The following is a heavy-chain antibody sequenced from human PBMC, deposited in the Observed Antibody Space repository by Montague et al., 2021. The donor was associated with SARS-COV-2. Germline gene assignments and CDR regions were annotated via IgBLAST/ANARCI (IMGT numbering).Heavy chain of an antibody. J-gene: IGHJ4*02. Sequence: SETLSLTCAVYGGSFSGYYWTWIRQPPGKGLEWIGYIYYDGRTAYNPSLKSRVTISKDTSKNQFFLKVTSVTAADTAVYYCTRDQLGIRYWGQGMLVTVSS. D-gene: IGHD5-24*01. CDR1: GGSFSGYY. CDR2: IYYDGRT. CDR3: TRDQLGIRY. V-gene: IGHV4-59*01.